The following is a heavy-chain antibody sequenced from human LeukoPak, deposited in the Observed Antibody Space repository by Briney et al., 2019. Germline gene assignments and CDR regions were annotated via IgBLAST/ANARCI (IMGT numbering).Heavy chain of an antibody. Sequence: GGSLRLSCAASGFTFSRYWMHWVRQAPGKGLVCVSRIKSDGSNTKYADSVKGRFSISRDNAKNTLYLQMNRLRAEDTAVYYCVRDVPQQNFDCWGQGILVTVSS. CDR3: VRDVPQQNFDC. V-gene: IGHV3-74*03. D-gene: IGHD6-13*01. CDR2: IKSDGSNT. J-gene: IGHJ4*02. CDR1: GFTFSRYW.